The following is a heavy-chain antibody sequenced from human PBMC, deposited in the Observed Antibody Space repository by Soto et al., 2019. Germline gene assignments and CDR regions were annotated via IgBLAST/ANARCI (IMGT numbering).Heavy chain of an antibody. D-gene: IGHD3-22*01. CDR3: ATEPTYYDSSGSKGDY. Sequence: ASVKVSCKVSGYTLTELSIHWVRQAPGKGLEGMGGFDPEDGETIYAQKFQGRVTMTEDTSTDTAYMELSSLRSEDTAVYYCATEPTYYDSSGSKGDYWGEGPLVTVSS. V-gene: IGHV1-24*01. J-gene: IGHJ4*02. CDR1: GYTLTELS. CDR2: FDPEDGET.